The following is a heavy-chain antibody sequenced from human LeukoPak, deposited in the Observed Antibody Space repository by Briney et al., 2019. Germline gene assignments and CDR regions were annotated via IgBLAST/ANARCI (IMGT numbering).Heavy chain of an antibody. J-gene: IGHJ6*03. D-gene: IGHD1-1*01. CDR2: ISAYNGNT. Sequence: GASVKGSCKASGYTFTSYGISWVRQAPGQGLEWMGWISAYNGNTNYAQKLQGRVTMTTDTSTSTAYMELRSLRSDDTAVYYCARGNYIPLYYYYYMDVWGKGTTVTVSS. CDR3: ARGNYIPLYYYYYMDV. CDR1: GYTFTSYG. V-gene: IGHV1-18*01.